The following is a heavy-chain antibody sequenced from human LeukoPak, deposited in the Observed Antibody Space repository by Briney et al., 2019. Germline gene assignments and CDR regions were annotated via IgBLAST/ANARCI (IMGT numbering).Heavy chain of an antibody. V-gene: IGHV3-21*04. Sequence: PGGSLRLSCAASGFTFSSYSMNWVRQAPGKGLEWVSSISSSSSYIYYADSVKGRFTISRDNAKNSLYLQMNSLRAEDTAVYYCWGYHYYGSGRDAFDTWGQGTLVTVSS. CDR3: WGYHYYGSGRDAFDT. J-gene: IGHJ3*02. CDR1: GFTFSSYS. D-gene: IGHD3-10*01. CDR2: ISSSSSYI.